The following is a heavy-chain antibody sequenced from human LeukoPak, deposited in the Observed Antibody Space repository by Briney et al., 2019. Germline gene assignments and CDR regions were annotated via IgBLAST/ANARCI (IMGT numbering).Heavy chain of an antibody. CDR1: GFTFSGSA. J-gene: IGHJ6*02. CDR3: TRHREYSGYDKNGMDV. V-gene: IGHV3-73*01. CDR2: IRSKANSYAT. Sequence: PGGSLRLSCAASGFTFSGSAMHWVRQASGKGLEWVGRIRSKANSYATAYAASVKGRFTISRDDSKNTAYLQMNSLKTEDTAVYCCTRHREYSGYDKNGMDVWGQGTTVTVSS. D-gene: IGHD5-12*01.